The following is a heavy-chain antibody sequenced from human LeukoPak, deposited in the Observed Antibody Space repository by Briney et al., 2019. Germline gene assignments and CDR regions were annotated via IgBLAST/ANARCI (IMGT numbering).Heavy chain of an antibody. D-gene: IGHD2-2*01. Sequence: PGGSLRLSCAASGFTFSSYAMSWVRQAPGKGLEWVSAISGSGGSTYYADSVKGRFTISRDNSKNTLYLQMNSLRAEDTAVYYCARVPICSSTSCYGPESWYFDLWGRGTLVTVSS. CDR1: GFTFSSYA. CDR2: ISGSGGST. V-gene: IGHV3-23*01. J-gene: IGHJ2*01. CDR3: ARVPICSSTSCYGPESWYFDL.